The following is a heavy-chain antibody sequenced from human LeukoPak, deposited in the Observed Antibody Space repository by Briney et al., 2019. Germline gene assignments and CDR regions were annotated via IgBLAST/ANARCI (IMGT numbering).Heavy chain of an antibody. D-gene: IGHD6-13*01. CDR3: ARDRGAYSSSWYGPRAYYYYYMDV. Sequence: ASVKVSCKASGYTFTSYGISWVRQAPGQGLEWMGWISDYNGNTNYAQKFQGRVTMTRDMSTSTVYMELSSLRSEDTAVYYCARDRGAYSSSWYGPRAYYYYYMDVWGKGTTVTVSS. CDR1: GYTFTSYG. V-gene: IGHV1-18*01. CDR2: ISDYNGNT. J-gene: IGHJ6*03.